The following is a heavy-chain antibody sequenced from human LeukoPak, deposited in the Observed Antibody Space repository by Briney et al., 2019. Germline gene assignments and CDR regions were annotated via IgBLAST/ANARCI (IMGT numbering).Heavy chain of an antibody. CDR2: ISTYNGNT. D-gene: IGHD3-10*01. CDR3: ASDLNGGWFAP. J-gene: IGHJ5*02. V-gene: IGHV1-18*01. CDR1: GYTFTSYG. Sequence: GASVKVSCKASGYTFTSYGISWVRQAPGQGLEWMGWISTYNGNTNYAKTMQGRVTINTDTSTTTAYMELRSLRSGDTAVYYCASDLNGGWFAPWGQGTLVTVSS.